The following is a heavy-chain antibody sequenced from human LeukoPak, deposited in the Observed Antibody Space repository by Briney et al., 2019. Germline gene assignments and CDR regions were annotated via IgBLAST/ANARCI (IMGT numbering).Heavy chain of an antibody. V-gene: IGHV1-46*01. Sequence: ASVKVSCKASGYTFTSYYMHWVRQAPGQGLEWMGIINPSGGSTSYAQKFQGRVTMTRDTSTSTVYMELSSLRSEDTAVYYCASSKTGRIAVAAPFDYWGQGTLVTVSS. CDR2: INPSGGST. CDR3: ASSKTGRIAVAAPFDY. J-gene: IGHJ4*02. CDR1: GYTFTSYY. D-gene: IGHD6-19*01.